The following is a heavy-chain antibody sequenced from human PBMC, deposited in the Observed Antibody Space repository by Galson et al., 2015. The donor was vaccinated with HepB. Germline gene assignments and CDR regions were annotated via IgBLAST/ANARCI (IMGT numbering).Heavy chain of an antibody. Sequence: SLRLSCAASRFTFSSYGMHWVRQAPGKGLDWVAVISYDGSYTYYGDSMKGRFTISRDNSKKTLYLQMNSLRAEDTAVYYCARDETPYCRSSSCYSNYYGMDVWGPGTTVTVSS. J-gene: IGHJ6*02. D-gene: IGHD2-2*02. CDR1: RFTFSSYG. CDR3: ARDETPYCRSSSCYSNYYGMDV. V-gene: IGHV3-33*01. CDR2: ISYDGSYT.